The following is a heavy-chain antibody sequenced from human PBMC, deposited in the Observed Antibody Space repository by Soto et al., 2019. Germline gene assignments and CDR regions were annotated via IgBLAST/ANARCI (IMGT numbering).Heavy chain of an antibody. D-gene: IGHD5-18*01. CDR2: INPSAGST. J-gene: IGHJ6*02. CDR3: ARDLWLRDSYYGMDV. Sequence: ASVKVSCKASGYTFTSYYMHWVRQAPGQGLEWMGIINPSAGSTSYAQKFQGRVTMTRHTSTSTVYMDLSSLRSEDTAVYYCARDLWLRDSYYGMDVWGQGTTVTVSS. CDR1: GYTFTSYY. V-gene: IGHV1-46*03.